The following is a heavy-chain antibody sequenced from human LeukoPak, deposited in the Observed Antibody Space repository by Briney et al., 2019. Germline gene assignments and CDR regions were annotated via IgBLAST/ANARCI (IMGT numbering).Heavy chain of an antibody. CDR2: INPSDGRT. CDR3: AREGPKRDGYNY. J-gene: IGHJ4*02. D-gene: IGHD5-24*01. CDR1: GYTYTSYY. V-gene: IGHV1-46*01. Sequence: ASVNVSCKASGYTYTSYYMHWVREAPGQGLEWMGIINPSDGRTSKVQKFHGRVTNTRHTSTTTVYMDLSNLRAEDTAVYYCAREGPKRDGYNYWGQGTLVTVSS.